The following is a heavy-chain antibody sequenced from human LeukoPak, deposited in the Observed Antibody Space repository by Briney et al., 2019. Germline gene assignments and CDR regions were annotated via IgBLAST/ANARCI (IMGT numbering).Heavy chain of an antibody. J-gene: IGHJ4*02. Sequence: SETLSLTCXVYGGSFSGYYWSWIRQPPGKGLEWIGEINHSGSTNYNPSLKSRVTISVDTSKNQFSLKLSSVTAADTAVYYCARTFRESYYDFWSGYSTLDYWGQGTLVTVSS. CDR1: GGSFSGYY. CDR2: INHSGST. V-gene: IGHV4-34*01. D-gene: IGHD3-3*01. CDR3: ARTFRESYYDFWSGYSTLDY.